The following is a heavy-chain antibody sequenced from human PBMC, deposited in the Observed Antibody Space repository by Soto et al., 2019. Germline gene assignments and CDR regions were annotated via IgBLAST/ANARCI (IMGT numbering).Heavy chain of an antibody. CDR1: GLTFNSYS. J-gene: IGHJ4*02. D-gene: IGHD6-6*01. CDR3: AKGEDSSSSPVDY. Sequence: PGGSLRLSCAVSGLTFNSYSMNWVRQAPGKGLEWVSSISSFSNYMYYTDSVKGRFTISRDNARNSLYLQMNSLRAEDTAVYYCAKGEDSSSSPVDYWGQGTLVTVSS. V-gene: IGHV3-21*04. CDR2: ISSFSNYM.